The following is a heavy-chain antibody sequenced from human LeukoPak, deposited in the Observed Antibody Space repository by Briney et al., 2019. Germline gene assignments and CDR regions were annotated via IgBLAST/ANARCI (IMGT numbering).Heavy chain of an antibody. CDR3: ARFKGGTGFDY. Sequence: PSETLSLTCAVSGGSITTTDSDWAWIRHPPGQGFEWIATISSSGKAYYSPPLMSRVTISVDTSKNQFSLDVTSVAAADTGLFYCARFKGGTGFDYWGRGMLVIVS. J-gene: IGHJ4*02. D-gene: IGHD1-26*01. V-gene: IGHV4-39*01. CDR1: GGSITTTDSD. CDR2: ISSSGKA.